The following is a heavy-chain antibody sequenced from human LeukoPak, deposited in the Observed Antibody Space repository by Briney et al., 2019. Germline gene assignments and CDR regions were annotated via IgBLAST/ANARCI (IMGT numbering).Heavy chain of an antibody. D-gene: IGHD1-26*01. CDR3: ARDNYSGSRYFDH. CDR2: ISSGGRTI. V-gene: IGHV3-11*04. J-gene: IGHJ4*02. CDR1: GFTFSDYY. Sequence: PGGSLRLSCAASGFTFSDYYMSWIRQAPGKGLEWVSYISSGGRTIYYADSVKGRFTMSRDNAKNSLYLQMNSLRAEDTAIYYCARDNYSGSRYFDHWGQGTLVTVSS.